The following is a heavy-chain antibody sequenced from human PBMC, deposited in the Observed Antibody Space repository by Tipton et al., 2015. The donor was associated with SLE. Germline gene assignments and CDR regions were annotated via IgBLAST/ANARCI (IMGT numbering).Heavy chain of an antibody. CDR3: ARDPFFYDSSGIDI. D-gene: IGHD3-22*01. J-gene: IGHJ3*02. CDR1: GGSISSYY. V-gene: IGHV4-59*01. CDR2: IYYSGST. Sequence: TLSLTCTVSGGSISSYYWNWIRQPPGKGLEWIGYIYYSGSTNYNPSLKSRVTISVDTSKNQFSLKLTSVTAADTAVYYCARDPFFYDSSGIDIWGQGTMVTVSS.